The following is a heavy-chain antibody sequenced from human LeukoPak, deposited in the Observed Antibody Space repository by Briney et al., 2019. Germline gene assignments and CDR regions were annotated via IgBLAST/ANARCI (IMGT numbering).Heavy chain of an antibody. CDR1: GFTFSDYY. J-gene: IGHJ5*02. CDR3: AREEFDFWSGYLNWFDP. V-gene: IGHV3-11*01. D-gene: IGHD3-3*01. CDR2: ISSSGSTI. Sequence: GGSQRLSCAASGFTFSDYYMSWIRQAPGKGLEWVSYISSSGSTIYYADSVKGRFTISRDNAKNSLYLQMNSLRAEDTAVYYCAREEFDFWSGYLNWFDPWGQGTLVTVSS.